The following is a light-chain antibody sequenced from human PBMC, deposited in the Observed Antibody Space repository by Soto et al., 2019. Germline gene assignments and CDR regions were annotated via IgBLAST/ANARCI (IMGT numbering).Light chain of an antibody. V-gene: IGLV1-47*01. Sequence: QSVLTQTPSASGTPGQRVTISWSGSSSNIGSNYVYWYQQLPGTAPKLLIHRNNQRPSGVPDRFSGSKSGTSASLAISGLRSEDEADYYCAAWDDSLSGRYVFGTGTKLTVL. CDR1: SSNIGSNY. CDR2: RNN. CDR3: AAWDDSLSGRYV. J-gene: IGLJ1*01.